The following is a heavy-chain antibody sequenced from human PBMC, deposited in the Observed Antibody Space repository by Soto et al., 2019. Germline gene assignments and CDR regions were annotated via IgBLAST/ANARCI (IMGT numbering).Heavy chain of an antibody. D-gene: IGHD5-18*01. Sequence: QVQLVQSGAEVKKPGASVKVSCKASGYTFTAYYMHWLRQAPGQGLEWMGWFNPNSGGTNYAQKFQGWVTMTRDTSISTAYMELRRLRSDDTAVYYCARVGGLRYSYGYRYYFDDWGQGTLVTVSS. CDR1: GYTFTAYY. CDR3: ARVGGLRYSYGYRYYFDD. J-gene: IGHJ4*02. CDR2: FNPNSGGT. V-gene: IGHV1-2*04.